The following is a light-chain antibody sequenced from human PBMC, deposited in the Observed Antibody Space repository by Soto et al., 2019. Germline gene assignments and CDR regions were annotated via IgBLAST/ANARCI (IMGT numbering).Light chain of an antibody. J-gene: IGLJ1*01. Sequence: QSVLTQPPSVSAAPGQKVTISCTGSTSNVGKNYVSWYQHLPGTAPKLLIYDNTKRHSGIPDRFSGSKSGTSATLGITGLQTGDDADYYCATWDGSRSAGIFGTGTNVTVL. CDR3: ATWDGSRSAGI. V-gene: IGLV1-51*01. CDR1: TSNVGKNY. CDR2: DNT.